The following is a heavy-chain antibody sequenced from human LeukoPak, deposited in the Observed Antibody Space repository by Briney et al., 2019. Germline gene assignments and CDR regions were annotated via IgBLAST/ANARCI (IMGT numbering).Heavy chain of an antibody. CDR3: ATVKEDGLGPG. CDR1: GYTFTDYY. CDR2: VDPEGGET. D-gene: IGHD6-19*01. V-gene: IGHV1-69-2*01. J-gene: IGHJ4*02. Sequence: ASVKVSCKVSGYTFTDYYMHWGQQAPGKGLEWMGLVDPEGGETIYAEKFQGRVTITADTSTDTAHTELSSLRSEDTAVYCCATVKEDGLGPGWGQGTLVTVSS.